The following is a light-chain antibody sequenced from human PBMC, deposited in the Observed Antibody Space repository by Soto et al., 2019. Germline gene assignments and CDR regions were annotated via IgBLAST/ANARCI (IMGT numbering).Light chain of an antibody. CDR2: AAS. J-gene: IGKJ3*01. Sequence: DIQMTQSPSSLSASVGDRVTISCRASQDINNYLAWYQQKPGKAPKLLIYAASTLQSGVPSRFSGSVSGTAFTLTISSLQPEDVATYYCQRHNSAPPVTFGPGTKVD. CDR3: QRHNSAPPVT. V-gene: IGKV1-27*01. CDR1: QDINNY.